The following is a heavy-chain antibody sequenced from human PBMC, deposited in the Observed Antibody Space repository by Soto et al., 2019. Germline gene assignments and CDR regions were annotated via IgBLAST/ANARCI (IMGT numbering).Heavy chain of an antibody. Sequence: QVQLVQSGAKVKNPGPSWKVSGKALGNTFTSNDITGWGQPTGQGLEWRGWMNPTSGNTGYAQKFQGRVTMTRNTSISTAYMELSSLRSEDTAVYYCARSGIFGVVSDQAGLDYWGQGTLVTVSS. CDR1: GNTFTSND. CDR3: ARSGIFGVVSDQAGLDY. V-gene: IGHV1-8*01. J-gene: IGHJ4*02. D-gene: IGHD3-3*01. CDR2: MNPTSGNT.